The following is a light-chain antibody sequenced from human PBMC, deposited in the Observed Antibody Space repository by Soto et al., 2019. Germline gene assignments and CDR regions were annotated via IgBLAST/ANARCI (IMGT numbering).Light chain of an antibody. Sequence: ESVLTQSRGTLYWSEGERATLSCRASPSVTNFLAWYQQKPGQAPRLLIYGAFNRATGIPARFSGSGSGTDFTLTISSLEPEDSAVYYCQQRNAWPPVTFGQGTRLEIK. CDR1: PSVTNF. J-gene: IGKJ5*01. V-gene: IGKV3-11*01. CDR3: QQRNAWPPVT. CDR2: GAF.